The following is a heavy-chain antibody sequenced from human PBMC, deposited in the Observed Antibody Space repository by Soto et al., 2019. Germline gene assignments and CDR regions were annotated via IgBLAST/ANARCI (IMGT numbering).Heavy chain of an antibody. CDR1: GFTFSDYY. V-gene: IGHV3-11*01. Sequence: GSLRLSCAASGFTFSDYYMSWIRQAPGKGLEWVSYISSSGSTIYYADSVRGRFTISRDNAKNSLYLQMNSLRAEDTAVYYCARDRASTTHYYYGTDVWGQGTTVTVSS. D-gene: IGHD4-17*01. CDR2: ISSSGSTI. CDR3: ARDRASTTHYYYGTDV. J-gene: IGHJ6*02.